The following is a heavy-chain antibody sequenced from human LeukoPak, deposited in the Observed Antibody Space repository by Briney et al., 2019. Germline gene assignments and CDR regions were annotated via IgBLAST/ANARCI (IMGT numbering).Heavy chain of an antibody. CDR3: AKDSDMVGATSFDY. J-gene: IGHJ4*02. V-gene: IGHV3-30*18. CDR2: ISYDGSNK. CDR1: GFSFSTYG. D-gene: IGHD1-26*01. Sequence: PGGSLRLSCAASGFSFSTYGIHWVRQAPGKGLEWVAAISYDGSNKYYADSVKCRFTISRDNSKNTLSLQMNSLRADDTAVYYCAKDSDMVGATSFDYWGQGTLVTVSS.